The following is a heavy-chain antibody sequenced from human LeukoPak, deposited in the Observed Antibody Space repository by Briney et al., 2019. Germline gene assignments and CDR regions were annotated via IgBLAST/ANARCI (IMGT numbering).Heavy chain of an antibody. CDR1: GFTFSSYG. CDR3: AKANKWEPDDQIDY. Sequence: GGSLRLSCAASGFTFSSYGMSWVRQAPGKGLEWVSAISGSGGSTYYADSVKGRFTISRDNSKNTLYLQMNSLRAEDTAVYYCAKANKWEPDDQIDYWGQGTLVTVSS. D-gene: IGHD1-26*01. J-gene: IGHJ4*02. V-gene: IGHV3-23*01. CDR2: ISGSGGST.